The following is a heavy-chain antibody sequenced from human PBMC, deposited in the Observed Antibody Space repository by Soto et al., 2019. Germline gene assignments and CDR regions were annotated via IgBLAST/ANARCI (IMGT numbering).Heavy chain of an antibody. Sequence: PSETLSLTCAVYGGSFSGYYWSWIRQPPGKGLEWIGEINHSGSTNYNPSLKSRVTISVDTSKNQFSLKLSSVTAADTAVYYCARGSRERITIFGVVLFDYWGQGTLVTVSS. J-gene: IGHJ4*02. CDR2: INHSGST. CDR3: ARGSRERITIFGVVLFDY. D-gene: IGHD3-3*01. CDR1: GGSFSGYY. V-gene: IGHV4-34*01.